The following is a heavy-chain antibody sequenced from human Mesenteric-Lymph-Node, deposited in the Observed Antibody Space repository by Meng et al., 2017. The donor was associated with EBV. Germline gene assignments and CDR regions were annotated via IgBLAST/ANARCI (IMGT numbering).Heavy chain of an antibody. CDR3: ARIGVAASWDY. J-gene: IGHJ4*02. D-gene: IGHD6-19*01. V-gene: IGHV4-4*02. CDR2: IYHRGST. Sequence: GQLTHVGPGLGKPSVPLASTGGVSGGCFGSDNWWTWLRQPPGKWLDWIGEIYHRGSTAYNPSLKSRVTISLDKSNNQFSLKLNSVTAADTAVYYCARIGVAASWDYWGQGTLVTVSS. CDR1: GGCFGSDNW.